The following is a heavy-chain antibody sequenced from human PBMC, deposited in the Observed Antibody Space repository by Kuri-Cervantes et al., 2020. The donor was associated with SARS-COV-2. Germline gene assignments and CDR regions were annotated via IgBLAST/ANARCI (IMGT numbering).Heavy chain of an antibody. D-gene: IGHD2-2*01. CDR2: IIPIFGTA. J-gene: IGHJ6*02. CDR1: GGTFSSYA. Sequence: SVKVSCKASGGTFSSYAISWVRQAPGQGLEWMGGIIPIFGTANYAQKFQGRVTITADESTSTAYMELSSLRSEDTAVYYCARGDCSSTSCLIYDAYGMDVWGQGTTVTVSS. V-gene: IGHV1-69*13. CDR3: ARGDCSSTSCLIYDAYGMDV.